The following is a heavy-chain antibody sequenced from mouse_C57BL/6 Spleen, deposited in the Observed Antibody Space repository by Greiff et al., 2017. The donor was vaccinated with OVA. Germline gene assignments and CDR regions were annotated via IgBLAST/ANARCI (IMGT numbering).Heavy chain of an antibody. CDR3: ARVYYGSSYGYFDV. CDR2: IHPNSGST. V-gene: IGHV1-64*01. Sequence: QVQLQQPGAELVKPGASVKLSCKASGYTFTSYWMHWVKQRPGQGLEWIGMIHPNSGSTNYNEKFKSKATLTVDKSSSTAYMKLSSLTSEDSAVYYCARVYYGSSYGYFDVWGTGTTVTVSS. J-gene: IGHJ1*03. D-gene: IGHD1-1*01. CDR1: GYTFTSYW.